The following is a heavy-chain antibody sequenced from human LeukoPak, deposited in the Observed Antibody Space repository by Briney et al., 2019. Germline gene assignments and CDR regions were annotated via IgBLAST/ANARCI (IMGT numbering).Heavy chain of an antibody. J-gene: IGHJ4*02. CDR2: TSSDLNVK. CDR1: GFTFSSYG. V-gene: IGHV3-30*03. CDR3: AREGYYGSGSPPSLYFDY. D-gene: IGHD3-10*01. Sequence: GGSLRLSCAASGFTFSSYGMHWVRQAPGKGLEWVAVTSSDLNVKLYADSVKGRFTISRDNSRSTPYLQMNSLRPEDTAIYYCAREGYYGSGSPPSLYFDYWGQGTLVTASS.